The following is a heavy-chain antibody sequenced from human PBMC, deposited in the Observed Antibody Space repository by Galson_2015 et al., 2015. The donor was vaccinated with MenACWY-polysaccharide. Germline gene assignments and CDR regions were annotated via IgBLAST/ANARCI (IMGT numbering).Heavy chain of an antibody. CDR2: IGTNADGGAT. J-gene: IGHJ4*02. CDR3: TRDRPLDY. V-gene: IGHV3-49*03. CDR1: GFIFADYA. Sequence: SLRLSCATSGFIFADYAMAWFRQAPGKGLEWIGFIGTNADGGATNYAASVRGRFTISRDDSRSIAYLEMNSLITEDTAVYFCTRDRPLDYWGQGTLVSVSS.